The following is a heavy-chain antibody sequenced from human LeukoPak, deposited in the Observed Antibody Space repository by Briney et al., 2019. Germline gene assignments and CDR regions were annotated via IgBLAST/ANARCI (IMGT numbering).Heavy chain of an antibody. Sequence: PSETLSLTCTVSGGSISSYYWSWIRQPPGKGLEYLGYIYYSGYTNYNPSLKSRVTISVDTSKNQFSLKLSSVTAADTAVYYCARDRVGQQLVGRNYYYYYMDVWGKGTTVTISS. CDR2: IYYSGYT. CDR3: ARDRVGQQLVGRNYYYYYMDV. D-gene: IGHD6-13*01. CDR1: GGSISSYY. J-gene: IGHJ6*03. V-gene: IGHV4-59*01.